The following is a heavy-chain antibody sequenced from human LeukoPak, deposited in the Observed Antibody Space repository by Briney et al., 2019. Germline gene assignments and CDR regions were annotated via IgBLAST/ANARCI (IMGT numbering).Heavy chain of an antibody. CDR2: IYTSGST. CDR1: GGSISSYY. J-gene: IGHJ5*02. CDR3: ARLTYDSSDYYEARRGWFDP. Sequence: SETLSLTCTVSGGSISSYYWSWIRQPPGKGLEWIGYIYTSGSTNYNLSLNSRVTISVDTCKNQFSLKLSSVTAADTAVYYCARLTYDSSDYYEARRGWFDPWGQGTLVTVSS. D-gene: IGHD3-22*01. V-gene: IGHV4-4*09.